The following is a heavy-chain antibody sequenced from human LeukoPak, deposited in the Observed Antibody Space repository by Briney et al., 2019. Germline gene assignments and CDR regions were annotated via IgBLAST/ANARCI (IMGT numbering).Heavy chain of an antibody. CDR1: GGSISSSSYY. V-gene: IGHV4-39*07. CDR2: IYYSGST. D-gene: IGHD5-18*01. Sequence: SETLSLTCTVSGGSISSSSYYWGWIRQPPGKGLEWIGSIYYSGSTYYNPSLKSRVTISVDTSKNQFSLKLSSVTAADTAVYYCANGGGIQPMYYFDYWGQGTLVTVSS. J-gene: IGHJ4*02. CDR3: ANGGGIQPMYYFDY.